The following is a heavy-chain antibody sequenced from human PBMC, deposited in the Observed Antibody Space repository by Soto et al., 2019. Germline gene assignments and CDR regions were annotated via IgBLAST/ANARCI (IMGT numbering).Heavy chain of an antibody. CDR1: GGSISSYY. J-gene: IGHJ4*02. CDR3: ARSRYGSYEFDY. CDR2: IYYSGST. V-gene: IGHV4-59*01. Sequence: PWETLSLTCTVSGGSISSYYWSWIRQPPGKGLEWIGYIYYSGSTNYNPSLKSRVTISVDTSKNQFSLKLSSVTAADTAVYYCARSRYGSYEFDYWGQGTLVTVSS. D-gene: IGHD1-26*01.